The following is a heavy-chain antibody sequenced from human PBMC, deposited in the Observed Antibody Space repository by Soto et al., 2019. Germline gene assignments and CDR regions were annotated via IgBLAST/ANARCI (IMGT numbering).Heavy chain of an antibody. CDR3: AREFQDIVVVVAAHDAFDI. Sequence: ASVKVSCKASGYTFTSYGISWVRQAPGQGLEWMGWISAYNGNSNYAQKLQGRVTMTTDTSTSTAYMELRSLRSDDTAVYYCAREFQDIVVVVAAHDAFDIWGQGTMVT. V-gene: IGHV1-18*01. D-gene: IGHD2-15*01. CDR1: GYTFTSYG. CDR2: ISAYNGNS. J-gene: IGHJ3*02.